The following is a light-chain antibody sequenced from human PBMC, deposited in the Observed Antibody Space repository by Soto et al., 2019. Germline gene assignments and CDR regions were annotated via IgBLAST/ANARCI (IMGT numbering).Light chain of an antibody. CDR1: QSISRN. CDR2: AAS. Sequence: EIVMTQSPVTLSVSPGERATLSCRASQSISRNLAWYQHKPGQAPRLLIYAASTRATGLPARFSGSGSGTEFTLTISSLQSEDVAVYYCQQYYSTFGRTFGQGTKVEIK. CDR3: QQYYSTFGRT. J-gene: IGKJ1*01. V-gene: IGKV3-15*01.